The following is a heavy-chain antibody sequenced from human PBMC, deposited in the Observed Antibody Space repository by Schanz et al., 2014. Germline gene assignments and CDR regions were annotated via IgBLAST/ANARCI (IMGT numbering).Heavy chain of an antibody. V-gene: IGHV4-39*01. Sequence: QLQLQESGPGLVKPSETLSLTCTVSGGSISSSNYYWGWIRQPPGKGLEWIESIYYSGSTYYNPSFKIRVTTSVDTSKTHFSLKLSSVTAADTAVYYCARQFYDILTGYWFPYYFDYWGQGTLVTVSS. CDR3: ARQFYDILTGYWFPYYFDY. CDR2: IYYSGST. D-gene: IGHD3-9*01. CDR1: GGSISSSNYY. J-gene: IGHJ4*02.